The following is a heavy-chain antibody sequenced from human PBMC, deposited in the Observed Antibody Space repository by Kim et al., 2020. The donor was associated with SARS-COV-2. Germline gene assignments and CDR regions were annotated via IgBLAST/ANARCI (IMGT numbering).Heavy chain of an antibody. CDR1: GGTFSSYA. Sequence: SVKVSCKASGGTFSSYAISWVRQAPGQGLEWMGGIIPIFGTANYAQKFQGRVTITADESTSTAYMELSSLRSEDTAVYYCNAYYYDSSGYLNPGDVWGQGNLVTVSA. D-gene: IGHD3-22*01. CDR2: IIPIFGTA. J-gene: IGHJ4*02. V-gene: IGHV1-69*13. CDR3: NAYYYDSSGYLNPGDV.